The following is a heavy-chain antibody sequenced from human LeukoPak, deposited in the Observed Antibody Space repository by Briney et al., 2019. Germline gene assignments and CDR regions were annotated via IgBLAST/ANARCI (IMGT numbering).Heavy chain of an antibody. CDR1: GYTFTSYY. J-gene: IGHJ5*02. Sequence: ASVKVSCKASGYTFTSYYMHWVRQAPGQGLEWMGIINPSGGSTSYAQKFQGRVTMTRDTSTSTDYMELSSLRSEDTAVYYCARESCSGGSCWSPGSLNWFDPWGQGTLVTVSS. D-gene: IGHD2-15*01. V-gene: IGHV1-46*01. CDR2: INPSGGST. CDR3: ARESCSGGSCWSPGSLNWFDP.